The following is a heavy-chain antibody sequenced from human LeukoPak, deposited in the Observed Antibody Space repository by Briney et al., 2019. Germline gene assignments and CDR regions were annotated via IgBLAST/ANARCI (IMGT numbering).Heavy chain of an antibody. J-gene: IGHJ5*02. V-gene: IGHV3-48*04. D-gene: IGHD1-14*01. CDR1: GFTFSSYS. CDR2: ISSSSSTI. CDR3: AKDRNRIRFDP. Sequence: GGSLRLSCAASGFTFSSYSMNWVRQAPGKGLEWVSYISSSSSTIYYADSVKGRFTISRDNAKNSLYLQMNSLRAEDTAVYYCAKDRNRIRFDPWGQGTLVTVSS.